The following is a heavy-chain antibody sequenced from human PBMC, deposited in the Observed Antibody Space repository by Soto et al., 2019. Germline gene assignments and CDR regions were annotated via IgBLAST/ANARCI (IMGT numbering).Heavy chain of an antibody. V-gene: IGHV3-15*07. CDR3: KWQSHYLGAWR. J-gene: IGHJ4*02. Sequence: ELQLVESEGGFVEPGSSLRLSCVASGFRFSDGWFNWARQAPGKGLEWVGLIIGGGGAIHYAAPVKGRFTISRDDSKRTVYLQIDSLQIGDTAMYFCKWQSHYLGAWRWGQGTRVTVSS. CDR2: IIGGGGAI. CDR1: GFRFSDGW. D-gene: IGHD2-21*01.